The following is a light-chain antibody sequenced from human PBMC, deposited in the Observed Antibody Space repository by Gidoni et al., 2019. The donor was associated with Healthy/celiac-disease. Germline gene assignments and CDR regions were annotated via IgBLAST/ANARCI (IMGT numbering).Light chain of an antibody. Sequence: EIVMTQSPATLSVSPGERATLSCRASQSVSRNLAWYQQKPGQAPRLLIYGASTRATGNPARFSGSVSGTEFTLTISSLQSEDFAVYYCQQYNNWPLTFGGGTKVEIK. J-gene: IGKJ4*01. CDR1: QSVSRN. CDR3: QQYNNWPLT. CDR2: GAS. V-gene: IGKV3-15*01.